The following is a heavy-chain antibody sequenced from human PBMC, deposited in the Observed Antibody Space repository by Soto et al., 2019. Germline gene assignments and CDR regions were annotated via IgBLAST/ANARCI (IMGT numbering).Heavy chain of an antibody. CDR3: ARDSLAFFDS. D-gene: IGHD5-12*01. CDR1: DGSVSSGSYY. CDR2: IYSSGST. V-gene: IGHV4-61*01. Sequence: SATLSITCTVSDGSVSSGSYYWTWIRQPPGKGLEWIGYIYSSGSTLYNPSLKSRVIISVDTSMNQFSLKLSSVTAADTAVYYCARDSLAFFDSWGQGTLVTVSS. J-gene: IGHJ4*02.